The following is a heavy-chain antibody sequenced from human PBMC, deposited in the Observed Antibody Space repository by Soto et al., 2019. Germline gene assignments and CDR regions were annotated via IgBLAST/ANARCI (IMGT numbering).Heavy chain of an antibody. J-gene: IGHJ5*02. CDR1: GFTFSSYS. CDR2: INSSSSTI. V-gene: IGHV3-48*01. Sequence: EVQLVESGGGLVQPGGSLRLSCAASGFTFSSYSMNWVRQAPGKGLEWVSYINSSSSTIYYADSVKGRFTISRDKAKNSLYLQMNTLRAADTAVYYCARERGDLTWFDPWGQGTLVTVSS. CDR3: ARERGDLTWFDP. D-gene: IGHD4-17*01.